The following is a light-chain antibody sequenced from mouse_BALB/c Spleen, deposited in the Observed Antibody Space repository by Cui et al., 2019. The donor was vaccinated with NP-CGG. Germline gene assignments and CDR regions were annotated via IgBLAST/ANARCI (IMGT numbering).Light chain of an antibody. J-gene: IGLJ1*01. CDR2: GTK. CDR3: ALWYSNHWV. CDR1: TGAVTTSNY. Sequence: QAVVTQESILTTSPGETVTFTFRPSTGAVTTSNYANWVQEKPDHLFTGLIGGTKNRAPGVPARFSGSLIGDKAALTITGAQTEDEAIYFCALWYSNHWVFGGGTKLTVL. V-gene: IGLV1*01.